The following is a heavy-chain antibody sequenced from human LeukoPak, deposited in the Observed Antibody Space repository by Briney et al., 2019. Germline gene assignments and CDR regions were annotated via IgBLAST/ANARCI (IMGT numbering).Heavy chain of an antibody. CDR1: GGSFSGYY. V-gene: IGHV4-34*01. Sequence: SETLSLTCAVYGGSFSGYYWSWIRQPPGKGLEWIGEINHSGSTNYNPSLKSRVTISVDTSKNQFSLKLSSVTAADTAVYYCARGRVDIGVVVDPHYYYYYGMDVWGKGTTVTVSS. CDR3: ARGRVDIGVVVDPHYYYYYGMDV. J-gene: IGHJ6*04. D-gene: IGHD2-15*01. CDR2: INHSGST.